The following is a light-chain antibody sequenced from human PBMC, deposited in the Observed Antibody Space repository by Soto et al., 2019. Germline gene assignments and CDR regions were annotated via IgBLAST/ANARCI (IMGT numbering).Light chain of an antibody. CDR2: GNT. V-gene: IGLV1-40*01. CDR1: NSNIGTGYD. CDR3: KSYDASMTAYV. J-gene: IGLJ1*01. Sequence: QSALTQPPSVSVAPGQRVTISYTGSNSNIGTGYDVHWYQQLPGTAPRLVIYGNTKRPSGVPDRFSVSKSGTSASPGMTGLQAEDEADYYSKSYDASMTAYVFGTGTKVTVL.